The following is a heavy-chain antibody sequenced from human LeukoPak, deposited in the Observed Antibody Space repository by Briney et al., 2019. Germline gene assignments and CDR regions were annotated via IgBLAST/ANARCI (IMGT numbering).Heavy chain of an antibody. CDR3: VRDDGATKPC. CDR1: GFTINSYW. V-gene: IGHV3-7*01. Sequence: GGSLRLSCAASGFTINSYWMSWVRQAPGKGLEWVANIKRDGSEKYYVDSVKGRFTISRDNAKNSLYLQMNSLRVEDTAVYYCVRDDGATKPCWGQGTLVTVSS. D-gene: IGHD1-26*01. CDR2: IKRDGSEK. J-gene: IGHJ4*02.